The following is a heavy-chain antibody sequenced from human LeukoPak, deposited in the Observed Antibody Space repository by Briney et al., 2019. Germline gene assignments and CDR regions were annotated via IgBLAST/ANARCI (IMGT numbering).Heavy chain of an antibody. CDR3: AKPVYCSSTSCRVFDY. CDR2: ISSSGGGT. CDR1: GITFSSYA. Sequence: GGSLRLSCAASGITFSSYAMSWVRQAPGKGLEWVSAISSSGGGTYYADSVKGRFTISRDNSKNTLYLQMNSLRVEDTAVYYCAKPVYCSSTSCRVFDYWGQGTLVTVSS. J-gene: IGHJ4*02. V-gene: IGHV3-23*01. D-gene: IGHD2-2*01.